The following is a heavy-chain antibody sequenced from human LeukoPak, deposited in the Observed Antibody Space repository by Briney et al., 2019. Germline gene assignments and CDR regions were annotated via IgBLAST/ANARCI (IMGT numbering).Heavy chain of an antibody. Sequence: SETLSLTCTVSRGSISTFYWSWIRQPAGKGLEWIGRIYTRGSTNYNPSLKSRVTISVDTSKNQFSLKLSSVTAADTAVYYCARVANANHYYHYMDVWGKGTTVTVSS. J-gene: IGHJ6*03. CDR3: ARVANANHYYHYMDV. CDR2: IYTRGST. V-gene: IGHV4-4*07. D-gene: IGHD1-1*01. CDR1: RGSISTFY.